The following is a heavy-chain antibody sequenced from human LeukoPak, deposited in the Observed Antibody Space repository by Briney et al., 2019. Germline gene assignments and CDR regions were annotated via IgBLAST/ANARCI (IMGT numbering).Heavy chain of an antibody. Sequence: GGSLRLSCAASGFTFSSYNMNWVRQAPGKGLEWVSYICDSGDSIYYADSVQGRFTISRDNAKNSLHLQMNSLRDEDTAIYYCAIDSWELPLDAFDSLGQGTLVSVSS. CDR2: ICDSGDSI. V-gene: IGHV3-48*02. CDR1: GFTFSSYN. CDR3: AIDSWELPLDAFDS. J-gene: IGHJ3*02. D-gene: IGHD1-26*01.